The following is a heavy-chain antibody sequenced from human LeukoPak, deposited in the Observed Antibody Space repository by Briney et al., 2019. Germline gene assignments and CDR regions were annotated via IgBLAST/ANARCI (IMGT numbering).Heavy chain of an antibody. J-gene: IGHJ3*01. CDR1: RFTFSSYG. CDR2: VSHDGNIK. CDR3: ARMYSSGWYIGAFDV. Sequence: GGSLRLSCAASRFTFSSYGMHWVRQAPGQGLEWVTAVSHDGNIKEYVDSVKGRFTVSRDNSKNTLYLQMNSLRVGDTAIYYCARMYSSGWYIGAFDVWGQGTMVTVSS. V-gene: IGHV3-30*03. D-gene: IGHD6-19*01.